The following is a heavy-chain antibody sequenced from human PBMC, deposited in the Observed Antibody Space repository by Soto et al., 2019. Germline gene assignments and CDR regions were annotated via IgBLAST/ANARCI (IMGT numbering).Heavy chain of an antibody. Sequence: SVKVSCKASGGTFSSYAISWVRQAPGQGLEWMGGIIPIFGTANYAQKFQGRVTITADESTSTAYMELSSLRSEDTAVYYCARESSYYDFWSGSRYGMDVWGQGTTVTVS. D-gene: IGHD3-3*01. CDR1: GGTFSSYA. J-gene: IGHJ6*02. CDR2: IIPIFGTA. CDR3: ARESSYYDFWSGSRYGMDV. V-gene: IGHV1-69*13.